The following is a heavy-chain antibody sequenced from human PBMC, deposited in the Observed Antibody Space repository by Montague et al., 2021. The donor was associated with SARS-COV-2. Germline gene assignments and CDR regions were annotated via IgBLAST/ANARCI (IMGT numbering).Heavy chain of an antibody. CDR3: ARIRDYDILTGSYSGFDY. CDR2: IDWDDDK. CDR1: GFSLSTNGMC. J-gene: IGHJ4*02. V-gene: IGHV2-70*01. D-gene: IGHD3-9*01. Sequence: VKPTQTLTLTCTFSGFSLSTNGMCVSWIRQPPGKALEWPALIDWDDDKYYSTSLKTRLTISKDTSKNQVVLTMTNMDPVDTATYYCARIRDYDILTGSYSGFDYWGQGTLVTVSS.